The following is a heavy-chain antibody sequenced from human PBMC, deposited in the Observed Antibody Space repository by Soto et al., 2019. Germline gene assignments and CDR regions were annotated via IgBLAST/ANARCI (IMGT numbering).Heavy chain of an antibody. CDR3: AKGPNWNYPDY. D-gene: IGHD1-7*01. Sequence: GGSLRLSCAASGFTFSSNAMSWARQTPEKGLQWVSGISGSGGDTYYADSVKGRFTISRDNSKNTLYLQMSSPRAEDTAVYYCAKGPNWNYPDYWGQGTLVTVSS. CDR2: ISGSGGDT. V-gene: IGHV3-23*01. J-gene: IGHJ4*02. CDR1: GFTFSSNA.